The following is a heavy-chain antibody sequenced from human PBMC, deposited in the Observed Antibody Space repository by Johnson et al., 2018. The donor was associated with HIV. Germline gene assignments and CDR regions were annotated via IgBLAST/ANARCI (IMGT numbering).Heavy chain of an antibody. Sequence: VQLVESGGGVVQPGRSLRLSCAASGFTFSSYAMHWVRQAPGKGLEWVAVISYDGSNKYYADSVKGRFTISRDNSKNTLYLQMNSLRAEDTAVYYCARGRPSGSHDAFDIWGQGTMVTVSS. J-gene: IGHJ3*02. CDR2: ISYDGSNK. CDR1: GFTFSSYA. V-gene: IGHV3-30*14. D-gene: IGHD3-22*01. CDR3: ARGRPSGSHDAFDI.